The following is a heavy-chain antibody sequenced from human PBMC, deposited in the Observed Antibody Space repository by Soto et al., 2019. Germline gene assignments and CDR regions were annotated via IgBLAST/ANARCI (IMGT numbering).Heavy chain of an antibody. J-gene: IGHJ4*02. D-gene: IGHD6-13*01. CDR3: ARGWGSSWFDY. V-gene: IGHV3-23*01. CDR1: GFTFSSYA. CDR2: ISVTGIST. Sequence: EVQLLESGGGLVQPGGSLRLSCAASGFTFSSYAMSWVRQAPGKGLEWVSAISVTGISTYYADSVKGRFTVSRDNSKKKLFIQTDSLRAEGPAIEYRARGWGSSWFDYWGQGTLVTVSS.